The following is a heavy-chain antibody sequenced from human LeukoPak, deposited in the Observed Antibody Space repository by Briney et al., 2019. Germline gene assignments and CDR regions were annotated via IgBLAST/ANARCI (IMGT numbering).Heavy chain of an antibody. CDR1: GFTFSTYG. D-gene: IGHD1-26*01. CDR2: ISYDGSNK. CDR3: AKAIYSGSYYGLYFQH. J-gene: IGHJ1*01. V-gene: IGHV3-30*18. Sequence: GRSLRLSCAASGFTFSTYGIHWVRQAPGKGLEWVAVISYDGSNKYYADSVKGRFTISRDNSKNTLYLQMNSLRAEDTAVYYCAKAIYSGSYYGLYFQHWGRGTLVTVSS.